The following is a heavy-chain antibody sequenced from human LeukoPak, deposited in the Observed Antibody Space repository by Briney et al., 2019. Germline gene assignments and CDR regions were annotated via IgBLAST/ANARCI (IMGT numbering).Heavy chain of an antibody. J-gene: IGHJ5*02. D-gene: IGHD3-10*01. V-gene: IGHV4-34*01. CDR1: GGSFSGYY. CDR2: INHSGST. CDR3: ARVVRGIIQSKRSTWLDP. Sequence: SETLSLTCAVYGGSFSGYYWSWIRQPPGKGLEWIGEINHSGSTNYNPSLKSRVTISVDTSKNQFSLKLSSVTAADTAVYYCARVVRGIIQSKRSTWLDPWGQGTLVTVSS.